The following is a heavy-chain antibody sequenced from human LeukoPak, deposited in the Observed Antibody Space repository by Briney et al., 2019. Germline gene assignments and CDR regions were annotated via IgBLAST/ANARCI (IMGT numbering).Heavy chain of an antibody. CDR3: ARQGYQLYDAFDI. V-gene: IGHV5-51*01. CDR2: IYPGDSDT. Sequence: GESLKISCKGSGYSFTSYWIGWVRQMPGKGLGWVGIIYPGDSDTRYSPSFQGQVTISADKSISTAYLQWSSLKASDTAMYYCARQGYQLYDAFDIWGQGTMVTVSS. J-gene: IGHJ3*02. CDR1: GYSFTSYW. D-gene: IGHD2-2*01.